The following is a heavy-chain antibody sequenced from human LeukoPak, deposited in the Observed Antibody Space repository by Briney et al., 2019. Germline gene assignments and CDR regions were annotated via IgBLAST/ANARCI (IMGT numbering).Heavy chain of an antibody. V-gene: IGHV3-53*01. J-gene: IGHJ4*02. CDR2: LYTSGST. CDR1: GFTVSSNY. CDR3: AGGYTSGPPRY. D-gene: IGHD6-19*01. Sequence: GGSLRLSCAASGFTVSSNYMNWVRQAPGKGLEWVSILYTSGSTYYADSVKGRFTISRDNSKNTLHLQMNSLRAEDTAVYFCAGGYTSGPPRYWGQGTLVTVSS.